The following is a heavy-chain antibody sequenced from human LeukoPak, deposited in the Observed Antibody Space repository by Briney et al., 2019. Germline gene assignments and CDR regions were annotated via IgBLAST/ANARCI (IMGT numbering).Heavy chain of an antibody. CDR3: ARFYFRGYSYGYNY. CDR1: GGSISSSNW. D-gene: IGHD5-18*01. Sequence: SETLSLTCAVSGGSISSSNWWSWVRQPPGKGLEWIGEIYHSGSTNYNPSLKSRVTISVDKSKNQFSLKLSSVTAADTAVYYCARFYFRGYSYGYNYWGQGTLVTVSS. J-gene: IGHJ4*02. CDR2: IYHSGST. V-gene: IGHV4-4*02.